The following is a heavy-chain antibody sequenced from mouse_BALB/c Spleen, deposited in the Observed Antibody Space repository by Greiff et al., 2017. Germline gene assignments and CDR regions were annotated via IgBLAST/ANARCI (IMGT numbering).Heavy chain of an antibody. D-gene: IGHD2-1*01. Sequence: EVQLQQSGTVLARPGASVKMSCKASGYTFTSYWMHWVKQRPGQGLEWIGAIYPGNSDTNYNEKFKGKATLTADTSSSTAYMQLSSLTSEDSAVYFCAGVYYNAMDYWGQGTSVTVSS. CDR3: AGVYYNAMDY. CDR2: IYPGNSDT. CDR1: GYTFTSYW. J-gene: IGHJ4*01. V-gene: IGHV1-5*01.